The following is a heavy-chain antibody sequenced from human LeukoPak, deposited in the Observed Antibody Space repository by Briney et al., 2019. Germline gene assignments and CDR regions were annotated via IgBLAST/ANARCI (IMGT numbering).Heavy chain of an antibody. J-gene: IGHJ5*02. D-gene: IGHD2-15*01. CDR1: GGSISSSNW. V-gene: IGHV4-4*02. CDR3: ARVVPYCSGGSCYPNWFDP. Sequence: SETLSLTCAVSGGSISSSNWWSWVRQPPGKGREWIGEIYHSGSTNYNPSLKSRVTISVDKSKNQFSLTLSSVTAADTAVYYCARVVPYCSGGSCYPNWFDPWGQGTLVTVSS. CDR2: IYHSGST.